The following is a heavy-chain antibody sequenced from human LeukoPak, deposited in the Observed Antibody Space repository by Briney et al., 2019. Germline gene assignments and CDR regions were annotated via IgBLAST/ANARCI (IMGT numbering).Heavy chain of an antibody. D-gene: IGHD1-14*01. J-gene: IGHJ4*02. CDR3: ASPPGNAEPVGSYYFDY. CDR2: IIPIFGIA. Sequence: ASVKVSCKASGGTFSSYAISWVRQAPGQGLEWMGRIIPIFGIANYAQKFQGRVTITAEKSTSTAYMELSGLRSEDTAVYYCASPPGNAEPVGSYYFDYWGQGTLVTASS. V-gene: IGHV1-69*04. CDR1: GGTFSSYA.